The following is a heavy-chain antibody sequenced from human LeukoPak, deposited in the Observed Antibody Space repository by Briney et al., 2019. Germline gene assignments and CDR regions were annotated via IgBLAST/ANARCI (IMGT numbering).Heavy chain of an antibody. D-gene: IGHD5-18*01. J-gene: IGHJ4*02. CDR2: INNDGSRT. Sequence: GGSLRLSCAASGFTFINYWMHWVRQVPGQGLVWVSQINNDGSRTNYTDSVKGRFTISRDNAENSLYLQMNSLRVEDTAFYYCARDLAYSRLDYWGQGMLVTVSS. V-gene: IGHV3-74*01. CDR1: GFTFINYW. CDR3: ARDLAYSRLDY.